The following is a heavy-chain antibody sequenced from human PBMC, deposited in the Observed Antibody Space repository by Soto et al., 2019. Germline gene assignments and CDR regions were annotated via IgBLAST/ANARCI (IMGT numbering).Heavy chain of an antibody. V-gene: IGHV3-15*07. CDR1: GFTFSNAW. CDR2: IKSKTDGGTT. J-gene: IGHJ4*02. D-gene: IGHD6-19*01. CDR3: TTSSGIAVAGTDY. Sequence: GGSLRLSCAASGFTFSNAWMNWVRQAPGKGLEWVGRIKSKTDGGTTDYAAPVKGRFTISRDDSKNTLYLQMNSLKTEDTAVYYCTTSSGIAVAGTDYWGQGTLVTVSS.